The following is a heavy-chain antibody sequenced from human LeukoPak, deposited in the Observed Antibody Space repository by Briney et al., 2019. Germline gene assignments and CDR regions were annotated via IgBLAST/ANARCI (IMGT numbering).Heavy chain of an antibody. CDR3: ARRYDILTGYSDWYFDL. D-gene: IGHD3-9*01. Sequence: GESLKISCKGSGYSFTSYWIGWVRQMPGKGLGWMGIIYPGDSDTTYSPSFQGQVTISADKSISTAYLQWSSLKASDTAMYYCARRYDILTGYSDWYFDLWGRGTLVTVSS. CDR1: GYSFTSYW. CDR2: IYPGDSDT. J-gene: IGHJ2*01. V-gene: IGHV5-51*01.